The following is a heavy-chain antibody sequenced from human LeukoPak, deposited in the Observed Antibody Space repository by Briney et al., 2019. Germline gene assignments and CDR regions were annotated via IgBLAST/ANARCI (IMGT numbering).Heavy chain of an antibody. CDR3: VKGKRWGDSSGYWSFDY. CDR1: GFTFSSYW. V-gene: IGHV3-7*01. D-gene: IGHD3-22*01. CDR2: IKQDGSEK. J-gene: IGHJ4*02. Sequence: GGSLRLSCAASGFTFSSYWMSWVRQAPGKGLEWVANIKQDGSEKYYVDSVKGRFTISRDNAKNSLYLQMNSLRAEDTAVYYCVKGKRWGDSSGYWSFDYWGQGTLVTVSS.